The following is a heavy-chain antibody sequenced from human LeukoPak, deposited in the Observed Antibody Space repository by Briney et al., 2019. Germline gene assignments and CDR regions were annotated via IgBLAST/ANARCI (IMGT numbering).Heavy chain of an antibody. CDR3: ARDLTGTYFDY. CDR1: GFTFSIYN. D-gene: IGHD3-9*01. V-gene: IGHV3-21*01. Sequence: GGSLRLSCAASGFTFSIYNMNWVRQAPGKGLEWVSSISSSSSYIYYADSVKSRFTISRDNAKNSLYLQMNSLRAEDTAVYYCARDLTGTYFDYWGQGTLVTVSS. J-gene: IGHJ4*02. CDR2: ISSSSSYI.